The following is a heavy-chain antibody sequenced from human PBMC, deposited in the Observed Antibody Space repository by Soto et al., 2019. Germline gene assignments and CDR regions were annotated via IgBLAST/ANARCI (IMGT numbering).Heavy chain of an antibody. CDR1: GFSFSIYG. CDR2: IWYDGSNK. Sequence: EGSLKLNSAASGFSFSIYGMHWVRQAPGKGLEWVAVIWYDGSNKYYADSVKGRFTISRDNSKNTLYLQMNSLRAEDTAVYYCARDRSYSSSSTFDYWGQGTLVTVSS. J-gene: IGHJ4*02. CDR3: ARDRSYSSSSTFDY. V-gene: IGHV3-33*01. D-gene: IGHD6-6*01.